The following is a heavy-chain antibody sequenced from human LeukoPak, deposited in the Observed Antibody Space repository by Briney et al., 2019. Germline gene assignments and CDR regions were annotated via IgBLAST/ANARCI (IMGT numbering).Heavy chain of an antibody. CDR3: ARDPLSSSLMFDP. J-gene: IGHJ5*02. D-gene: IGHD6-13*01. CDR2: ISAYNGNT. V-gene: IGHV1-18*01. CDR1: GGTFNTYG. Sequence: GASVKVSCKASGGTFNTYGISWVRQAPGQGLEWMGWISAYNGNTNYAQKLQGRVTMTTDTSTSTAYMELRSLRSDDTAVYYCARDPLSSSLMFDPWGQGTLVTVSS.